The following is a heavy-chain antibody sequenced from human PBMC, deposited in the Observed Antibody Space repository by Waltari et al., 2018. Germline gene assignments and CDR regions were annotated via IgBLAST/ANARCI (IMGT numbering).Heavy chain of an antibody. CDR1: GYTFTDYY. Sequence: EVQLVQSGAEVKQPGATVQLSCKASGYTFTDYYMPWGQQAPGKGLEWMGRVDPEDGETIYAEKFQGRVTITADTSTDTAYMELSSLRSEDMAVYYCATSGGTTSFQHWGQGTLVTVSS. D-gene: IGHD1-1*01. V-gene: IGHV1-69-2*01. J-gene: IGHJ1*01. CDR3: ATSGGTTSFQH. CDR2: VDPEDGET.